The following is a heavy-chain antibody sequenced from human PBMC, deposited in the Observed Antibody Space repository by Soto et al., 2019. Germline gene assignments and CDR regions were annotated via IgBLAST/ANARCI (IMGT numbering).Heavy chain of an antibody. D-gene: IGHD4-17*01. J-gene: IGHJ4*02. CDR3: ARTTSTKSRDY. Sequence: EVQLLESGGGLVQPGGSLGLSCAASGFTFSSYDMSWVPQAPGTGLEYVSSISVTGSGTYYADSVKGRFTITRDNSKNTLYLQMNSLRVEDTAGYYCARTTSTKSRDYWGQGTLVTVSS. CDR2: ISVTGSGT. V-gene: IGHV3-23*01. CDR1: GFTFSSYD.